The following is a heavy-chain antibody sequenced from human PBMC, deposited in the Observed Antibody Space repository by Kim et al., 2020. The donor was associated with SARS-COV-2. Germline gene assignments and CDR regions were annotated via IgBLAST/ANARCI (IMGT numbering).Heavy chain of an antibody. CDR1: GGTFSSYA. J-gene: IGHJ4*02. Sequence: SVKVSCKASGGTFSSYAISWVRQAPGQGLEWMGGIIPIFGTANYAQKFQGRVTITADESTSTAYMELSSLRSEDTAVYYCAIPILTGDTFDYWGQGTLVTVSS. CDR2: IIPIFGTA. D-gene: IGHD3-9*01. V-gene: IGHV1-69*13. CDR3: AIPILTGDTFDY.